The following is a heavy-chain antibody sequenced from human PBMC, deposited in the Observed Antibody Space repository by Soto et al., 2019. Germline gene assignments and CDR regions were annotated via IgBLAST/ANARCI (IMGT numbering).Heavy chain of an antibody. CDR3: ATVFEH. V-gene: IGHV3-74*01. CDR2: VDSAGSGT. CDR1: GFPFTGYW. J-gene: IGHJ4*02. Sequence: VPLVESGGGPVQPGGSLRLSCAASGFPFTGYWMHWVRQVPGKGPVWVARVDSAGSGTSYADSVKGRFTISRDNAKNTVSLQMDSLRVEDTAVYYCATVFEHWGQGIPVTVSS.